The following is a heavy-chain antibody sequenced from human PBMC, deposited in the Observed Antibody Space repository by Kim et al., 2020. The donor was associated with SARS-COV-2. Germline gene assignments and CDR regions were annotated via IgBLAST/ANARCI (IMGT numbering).Heavy chain of an antibody. Sequence: TVSSNYMSWVRQAPGKGLEWVSVIYSGGSTYYADSVKGRFTISRDNSKNTLYLQMNSLRAEDTAVYYCARTYDYVWGSYRKGLDYWGQGTLAT. J-gene: IGHJ4*02. D-gene: IGHD3-16*02. CDR2: IYSGGST. CDR3: ARTYDYVWGSYRKGLDY. CDR1: TVSSNY. V-gene: IGHV3-66*01.